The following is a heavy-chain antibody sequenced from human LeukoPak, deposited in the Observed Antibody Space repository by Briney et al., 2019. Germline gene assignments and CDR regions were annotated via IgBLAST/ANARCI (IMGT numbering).Heavy chain of an antibody. D-gene: IGHD5-12*01. Sequence: PGGSLRLSCAASGFTFSSYAMSWVRQPPGKGLEWIGEINHGGGTNYNPSLKSRVTISVDTSKNQFSLKLSSVTAADTAVYYCAGGYSGYGYRLRKPPGYWGQGTLVTVSS. CDR1: GFTFSSYA. J-gene: IGHJ4*02. CDR2: INHGGGT. V-gene: IGHV4-34*08. CDR3: AGGYSGYGYRLRKPPGY.